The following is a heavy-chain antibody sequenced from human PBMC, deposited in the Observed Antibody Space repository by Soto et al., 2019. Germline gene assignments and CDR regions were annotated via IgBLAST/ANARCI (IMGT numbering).Heavy chain of an antibody. CDR3: AATSPRRTMGLHDY. CDR2: ISAYNGNT. D-gene: IGHD3-3*01. CDR1: GYTFTSYG. J-gene: IGHJ4*02. Sequence: GASLKVSCKASGYTFTSYGISWVRQAPGQGLEWMGWISAYNGNTNYAQKLQGRVTITRDMSTSTAYMEQSSLRSEDTAVYDCAATSPRRTMGLHDYWGRGTLVTVSS. V-gene: IGHV1-18*01.